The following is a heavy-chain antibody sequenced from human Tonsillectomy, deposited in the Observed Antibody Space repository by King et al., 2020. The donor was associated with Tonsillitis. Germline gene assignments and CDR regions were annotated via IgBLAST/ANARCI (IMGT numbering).Heavy chain of an antibody. D-gene: IGHD5-18*01. CDR2: IDPSGGST. V-gene: IGHV1-46*03. J-gene: IGHJ4*02. CDR1: GYTFTSYY. CDR3: ARSRGYSYGPDY. Sequence: QLVQSGPEVKRPGASVKVSCKASGYTFTSYYMHWVRQAPGQGLEWMGIIDPSGGSTNYAQKFQGRVTMTRDTSTSIVYMELSNLRSEDTAVYYCARSRGYSYGPDYWGQGTLVTVSS.